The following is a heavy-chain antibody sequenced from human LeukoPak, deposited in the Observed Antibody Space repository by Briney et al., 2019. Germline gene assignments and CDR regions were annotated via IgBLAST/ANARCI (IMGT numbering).Heavy chain of an antibody. CDR1: GYTFTXXX. J-gene: IGHJ4*02. CDR2: INPXXGGT. Sequence: ASVKVSCKASGYTFTXXXXXXXXQAPGXGXXXXXWINPXXGGTNYAQKXQXXVXVTRXTSISTAYMELSSLRSDDTAVYYCARPNSVGPTVYFDYWGQGTPVTVSS. CDR3: ARPNSVGPTVYFDY. V-gene: IGHV1-2*02. D-gene: IGHD1-26*01.